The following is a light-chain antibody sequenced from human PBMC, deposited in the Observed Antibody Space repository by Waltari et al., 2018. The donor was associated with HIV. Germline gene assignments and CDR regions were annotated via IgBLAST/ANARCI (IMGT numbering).Light chain of an antibody. Sequence: QSVLTQSPSTSASPGQRVTISCSGTSSHLGNNFVSWYQRLPGTAPKLLIFRNNQRPSGVPDRFSGSKSDTSASLVISVLRSEDEAEYFCAVWDGSLSAWLFGGGTKVAVL. CDR2: RNN. CDR3: AVWDGSLSAWL. J-gene: IGLJ3*02. V-gene: IGLV1-47*01. CDR1: SSHLGNNF.